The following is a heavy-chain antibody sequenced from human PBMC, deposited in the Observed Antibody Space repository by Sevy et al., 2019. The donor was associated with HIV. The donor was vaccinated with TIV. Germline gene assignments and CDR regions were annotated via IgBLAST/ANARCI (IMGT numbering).Heavy chain of an antibody. V-gene: IGHV3-30*03. CDR1: GFNFRIYA. CDR2: ISYDGSDK. Sequence: GGSLRLSCAASGFNFRIYAMHWVRQAPGKGLEWVAVISYDGSDKFYAESVKGRFTISRDNSENMVFLQLNSLRGDDTAVYYCATGRQGATYGYWGQGTPVTVSS. J-gene: IGHJ4*02. D-gene: IGHD1-26*01. CDR3: ATGRQGATYGY.